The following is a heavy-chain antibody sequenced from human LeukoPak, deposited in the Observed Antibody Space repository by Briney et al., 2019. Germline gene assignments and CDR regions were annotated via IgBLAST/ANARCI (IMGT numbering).Heavy chain of an antibody. D-gene: IGHD4-17*01. CDR3: AREGHDYGDYEWFDP. V-gene: IGHV4-59*06. CDR1: GGSMSNYY. J-gene: IGHJ5*02. Sequence: SETLSLTCTVSGGSMSNYYWSWIRQHPGKGLEWIGYIYYSGSTYYNPSLKSRVTISVDTSKNQFSLKLSSVTAADTAVYYCAREGHDYGDYEWFDPWGQGTLVTVSS. CDR2: IYYSGST.